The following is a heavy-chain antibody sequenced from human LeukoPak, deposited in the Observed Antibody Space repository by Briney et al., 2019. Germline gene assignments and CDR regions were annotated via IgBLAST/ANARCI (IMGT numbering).Heavy chain of an antibody. J-gene: IGHJ4*02. CDR2: LSSTGATT. V-gene: IGHV3-23*01. D-gene: IGHD3-16*01. CDR3: ARDLGGY. Sequence: GGSLRLSCAASGFTFRSFAMTWVRQAPGKGLEWVSALSSTGATTYYADSVKGRFTISRDNAKNSLYLQMNSLRAEDTAVYYCARDLGGYWGQGTLVTVSS. CDR1: GFTFRSFA.